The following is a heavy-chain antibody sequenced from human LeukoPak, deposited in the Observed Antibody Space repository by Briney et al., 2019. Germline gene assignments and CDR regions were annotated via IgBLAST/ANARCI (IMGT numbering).Heavy chain of an antibody. J-gene: IGHJ6*03. CDR3: ARVFGDTLGWDYMDV. D-gene: IGHD2-21*02. CDR1: GFTFSDHY. Sequence: GGSLRLSCAASGFTFSDHYMDWVRQAPGKGLEWVGRTRNKANSYTTEYAASVKGSFTISRDDSKNSLYLQMSSLKTEDPAVYYCARVFGDTLGWDYMDVWGKGPTVTVSS. V-gene: IGHV3-72*01. CDR2: TRNKANSYTT.